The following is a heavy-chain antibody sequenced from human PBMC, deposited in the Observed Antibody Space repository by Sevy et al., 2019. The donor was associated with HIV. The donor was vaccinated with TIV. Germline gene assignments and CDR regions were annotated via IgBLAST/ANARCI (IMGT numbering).Heavy chain of an antibody. CDR2: IKSKTEGGTT. J-gene: IGHJ4*02. V-gene: IGHV3-15*01. CDR1: GFTFSNAW. D-gene: IGHD6-13*01. CDR3: TTDVWGIAAA. Sequence: GSLRLSCAASGFTFSNAWMSWVRQAPGKGLEWVGRIKSKTEGGTTDYAAPVKGRFTISRDDSKNTLYLQMNSLKTEDTAVYYCTTDVWGIAAAWGQGTLVTVSS.